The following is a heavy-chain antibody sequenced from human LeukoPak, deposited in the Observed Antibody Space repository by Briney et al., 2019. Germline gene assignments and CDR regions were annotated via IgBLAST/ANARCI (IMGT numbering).Heavy chain of an antibody. Sequence: PGGSLRLSCAASGFTFSSYWMSWVRQAPGKGLEWVANIKQDGSEKYYVDSVKGRFIISRDNAKNSLYLQMNSLRAEDTAVYYCARVRCSGGSCYFDYFDYWGQGTLVTVSS. CDR3: ARVRCSGGSCYFDYFDY. CDR2: IKQDGSEK. J-gene: IGHJ4*02. CDR1: GFTFSSYW. D-gene: IGHD2-15*01. V-gene: IGHV3-7*03.